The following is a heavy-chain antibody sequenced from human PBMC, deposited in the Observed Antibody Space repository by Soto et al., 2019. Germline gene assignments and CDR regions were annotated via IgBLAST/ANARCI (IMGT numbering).Heavy chain of an antibody. CDR2: MYYSGST. J-gene: IGHJ5*02. Sequence: SETLSLTCTVSGGSISSSSYYWGWIRQPPGKGLEWIGSMYYSGSTYYNPSLKSRVTISVDTSKHQFSLKLSSVTAADTAVYYCARTPVSDSWFHNWFDPWGQGTLVTVSS. D-gene: IGHD3-10*01. V-gene: IGHV4-39*01. CDR3: ARTPVSDSWFHNWFDP. CDR1: GGSISSSSYY.